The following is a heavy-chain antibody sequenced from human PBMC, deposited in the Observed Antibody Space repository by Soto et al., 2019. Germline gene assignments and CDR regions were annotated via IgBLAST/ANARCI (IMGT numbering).Heavy chain of an antibody. CDR2: ISSNSDTI. CDR3: ATDMNWGGMTTIHYFDS. V-gene: IGHV3-9*02. Sequence: EVQLVESGGGLVQPGRSLRLSCVASGFTADDYAMHWVRQAPGKGLEWVSGISSNSDTIDYADSVKGRFTISRDNAKNSLFLQMTSLRPEDTALYYCATDMNWGGMTTIHYFDSWGQGTLVTVSS. CDR1: GFTADDYA. D-gene: IGHD4-17*01. J-gene: IGHJ4*02.